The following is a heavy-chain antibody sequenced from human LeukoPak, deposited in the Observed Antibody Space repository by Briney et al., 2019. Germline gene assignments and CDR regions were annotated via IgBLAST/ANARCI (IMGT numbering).Heavy chain of an antibody. CDR3: AKDGDTGGYPYFDY. CDR1: GFTFSTYG. D-gene: IGHD2-8*02. CDR2: IRSDGTEK. V-gene: IGHV3-30*02. Sequence: PGGSLRLSCGASGFTFSTYGMHWVRQAPGKGLEWVAFIRSDGTEKYYVDSVKGRFTISRDNSKNTLYLQMNSLRPEDTALYFCAKDGDTGGYPYFDYWGQGTLVTVSS. J-gene: IGHJ4*02.